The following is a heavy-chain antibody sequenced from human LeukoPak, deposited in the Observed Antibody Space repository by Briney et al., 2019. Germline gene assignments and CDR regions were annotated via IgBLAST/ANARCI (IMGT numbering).Heavy chain of an antibody. D-gene: IGHD3-22*01. Sequence: ASVKVSCKASGYTYTNYGISWVRQAPGQELEWMGWISGYNGHTNYAQKLQGRVTMTTHTSTSTAYMELRSLRSDDTAVYYCARAGHRKYYYDNAYDYWGQGTLVTVSS. CDR2: ISGYNGHT. CDR3: ARAGHRKYYYDNAYDY. CDR1: GYTYTNYG. V-gene: IGHV1-18*01. J-gene: IGHJ4*02.